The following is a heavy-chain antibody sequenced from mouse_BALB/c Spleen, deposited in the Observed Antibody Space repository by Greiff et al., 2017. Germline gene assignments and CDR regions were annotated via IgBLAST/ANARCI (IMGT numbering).Heavy chain of an antibody. D-gene: IGHD1-1*01. V-gene: IGHV5-17*02. CDR2: ISSGSSTI. Sequence: EVQLVESGGGLVQPGGSRKLSCAASGFTFSSFGMHWVRQAPEKGLEWVAYISSGSSTIYYADTVKGRFTISRDNPKNTLFLQMTSLRSEDTAMYYCARGGGSSLYWYFDVWGAGTTVTVSS. CDR1: GFTFSSFG. CDR3: ARGGGSSLYWYFDV. J-gene: IGHJ1*01.